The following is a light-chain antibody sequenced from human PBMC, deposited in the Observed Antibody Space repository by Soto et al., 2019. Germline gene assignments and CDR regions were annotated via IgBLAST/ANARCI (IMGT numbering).Light chain of an antibody. CDR2: KAS. V-gene: IGKV1-5*03. CDR1: QTINSW. Sequence: DIQMTQSPSTLSASIGDRVTITCRASQTINSWLAWYQQKPGRAPKLLIYKASTLQNGVTPRFSGSGSGTEFTLTITSLQPDDFATYFCQQYNSYVTFGGGTKVEIK. J-gene: IGKJ4*01. CDR3: QQYNSYVT.